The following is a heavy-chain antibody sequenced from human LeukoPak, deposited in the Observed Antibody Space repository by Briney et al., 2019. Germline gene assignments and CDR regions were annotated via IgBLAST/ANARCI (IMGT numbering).Heavy chain of an antibody. D-gene: IGHD2-2*02. J-gene: IGHJ4*02. CDR1: GFTFSSYW. CDR2: INSDGSST. CDR3: ARDHNGPYTFDY. Sequence: PGGSLRLSCAASGFTFSSYWMHWVRQAPGKGLVWVSRINSDGSSTSYADSVKGRFTISRDNANNSLYLQMNSLRAEDTAVYYCARDHNGPYTFDYWGQGTLVTVSS. V-gene: IGHV3-74*01.